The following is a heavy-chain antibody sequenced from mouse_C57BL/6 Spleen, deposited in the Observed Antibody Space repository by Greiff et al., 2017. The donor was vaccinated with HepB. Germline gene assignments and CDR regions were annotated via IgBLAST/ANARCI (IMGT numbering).Heavy chain of an antibody. CDR1: GYTFTDYN. CDR3: ARSWGYGYDRGYAMDY. CDR2: INPNNGGT. D-gene: IGHD2-2*01. V-gene: IGHV1-18*01. J-gene: IGHJ4*01. Sequence: EVQLQQSGPELVKPGASVKIPCKASGYTFTDYNMDWVKQSHGKSLEWIGDINPNNGGTIYNQKFKGKATLTVDKASSTAYMELRSLTSEDTAVYYCARSWGYGYDRGYAMDYWGQGTSVTVSS.